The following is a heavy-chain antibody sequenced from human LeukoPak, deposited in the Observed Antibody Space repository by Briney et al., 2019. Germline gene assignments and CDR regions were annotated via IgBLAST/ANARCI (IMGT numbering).Heavy chain of an antibody. CDR3: ARVGYYYDSSGYYYWYHFDY. CDR2: IYYSGST. D-gene: IGHD3-22*01. CDR1: GGSISSSSYY. J-gene: IGHJ4*02. Sequence: SETLSLTCTVSGGSISSSSYYWGWIRQPPGKGLEWIGSIYYSGSTYYNPSLKSRVTISVDTSKNQFSLKLSSVTAADTAVYYCARVGYYYDSSGYYYWYHFDYWGQGTLVTVSS. V-gene: IGHV4-39*07.